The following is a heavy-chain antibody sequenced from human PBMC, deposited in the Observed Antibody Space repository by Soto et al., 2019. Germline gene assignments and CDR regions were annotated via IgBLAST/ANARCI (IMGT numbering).Heavy chain of an antibody. CDR1: GGTFSRYA. CDR3: ARGRQKWRRNDSFDI. CDR2: INPIFGTA. Sequence: ASVKVSCKASGGTFSRYAISWVRQAPGQGLEWMGGINPIFGTANYAQKFQGRVTITADESTSTAYMELSSLRSEDTAVYYCARGRQKWRRNDSFDIWGQGTLVTVSS. J-gene: IGHJ3*02. V-gene: IGHV1-69*13. D-gene: IGHD1-26*01.